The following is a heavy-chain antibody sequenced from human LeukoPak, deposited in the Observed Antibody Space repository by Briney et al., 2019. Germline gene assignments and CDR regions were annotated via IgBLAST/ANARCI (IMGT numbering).Heavy chain of an antibody. CDR3: ARGMGPSGGSIYEGSGSYYQRGY. CDR2: INPNSGGT. D-gene: IGHD3-10*01. V-gene: IGHV1-2*02. Sequence: ASVKVSCKASGYTFTSYAMNWVRQAPGQGLEWMGWINPNSGGTNYAQKFQGRVTMTRDTSISTAYMELSRLRSDDTAVYYCARGMGPSGGSIYEGSGSYYQRGYWGQGTLVTVSS. CDR1: GYTFTSYA. J-gene: IGHJ4*02.